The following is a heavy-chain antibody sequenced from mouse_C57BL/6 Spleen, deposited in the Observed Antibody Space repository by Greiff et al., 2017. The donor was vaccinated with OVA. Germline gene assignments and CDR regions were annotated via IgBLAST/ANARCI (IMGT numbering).Heavy chain of an antibody. Sequence: EVNVVESGGGLVQPGESLKLSCESTEYAFPSHDMSWVRKTPEKRLELVAAINSDGGSTYYPDTMERRFIISRDNTKKTLYLQMSSLRSEDTDLDYCARRPYSNYWYFDVWGTGTTVTVSS. CDR3: ARRPYSNYWYFDV. CDR1: EYAFPSHD. CDR2: INSDGGST. V-gene: IGHV5-2*01. J-gene: IGHJ1*03. D-gene: IGHD2-5*01.